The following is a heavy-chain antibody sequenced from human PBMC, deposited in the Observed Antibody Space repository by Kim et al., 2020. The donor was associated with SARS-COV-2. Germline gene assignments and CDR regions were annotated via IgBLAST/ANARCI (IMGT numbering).Heavy chain of an antibody. CDR3: ARPPATGTVEY. CDR1: GFTFTTYW. V-gene: IGHV3-7*03. CDR2: INQDGSRQ. Sequence: GGSLRLSCAASGFTFTTYWMSWVRQTPGKGLEWVANINQDGSRQYYVDSVKGRFTISRDNAKNSLYLQMNSLRAEDTAVYYCARPPATGTVEYWGQGTLVTLSS. D-gene: IGHD1-1*01. J-gene: IGHJ4*02.